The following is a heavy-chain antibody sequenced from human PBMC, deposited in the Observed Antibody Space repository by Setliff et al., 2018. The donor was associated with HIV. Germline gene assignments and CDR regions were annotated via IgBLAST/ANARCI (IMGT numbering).Heavy chain of an antibody. V-gene: IGHV3-30*02. J-gene: IGHJ3*02. CDR3: AKDGDYSNWDYDAFDI. D-gene: IGHD1-7*01. CDR2: INYDESYE. Sequence: GGSLILSCAASGFTFSAHGMHWVCQAPGKGLEWVAFINYDESYEYYADSVKGRVTISRDNSKNTVDLQMNSLRAEDTAVYYCAKDGDYSNWDYDAFDIWGQGTMVTVSS. CDR1: GFTFSAHG.